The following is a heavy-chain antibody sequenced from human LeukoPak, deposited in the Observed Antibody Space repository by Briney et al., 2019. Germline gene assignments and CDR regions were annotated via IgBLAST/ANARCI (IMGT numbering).Heavy chain of an antibody. J-gene: IGHJ4*02. Sequence: PSGTLSLTCGVSGGSISNTNWWTWLRQPPGKGLGWIGEINHSGNTNYNPSLKSRVTISVDTSKNQFSLKLSSVTAADTAVYYGERDPDYWGQGTLVTVSS. CDR3: ERDPDY. CDR2: INHSGNT. CDR1: GGSISNTNW. V-gene: IGHV4-4*02.